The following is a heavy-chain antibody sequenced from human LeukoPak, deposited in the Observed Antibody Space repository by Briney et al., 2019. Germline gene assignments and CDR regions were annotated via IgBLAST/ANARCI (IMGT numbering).Heavy chain of an antibody. D-gene: IGHD1-20*01. J-gene: IGHJ4*02. CDR1: GFTFSNYA. V-gene: IGHV3-30-3*01. CDR2: ISYDRGTK. CDR3: ARDGTHNWDHFDY. Sequence: GRSLRLSCAASGFTFSNYAMHWVRQAPGKGLEWVALISYDRGTKYYADAVKGRFTISRDNSKNTLYLRMNSLRAEDTAVYYCARDGTHNWDHFDYWGQGTLVTVSS.